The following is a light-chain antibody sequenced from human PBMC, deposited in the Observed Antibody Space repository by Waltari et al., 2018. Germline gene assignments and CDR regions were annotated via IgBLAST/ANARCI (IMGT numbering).Light chain of an antibody. Sequence: DIVMTPSPLSLPVTPGEPASISCRSSQSLLHSNGYNYLDWYLQKPGQSPQLLIYLGSNRASGVPDRFSGSGSGTDFTLKISRVEAEDVGVYYCMQALQTKLTFGGGTKVEIK. V-gene: IGKV2-28*01. J-gene: IGKJ4*01. CDR1: QSLLHSNGYNY. CDR2: LGS. CDR3: MQALQTKLT.